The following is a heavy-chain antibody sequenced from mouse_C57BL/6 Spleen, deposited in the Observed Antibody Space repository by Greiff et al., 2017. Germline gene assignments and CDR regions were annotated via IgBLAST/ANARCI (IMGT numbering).Heavy chain of an antibody. D-gene: IGHD1-3*01. Sequence: QVQLQQSGAELVRPGTSVKMSCKASGYTFTNYWIGWAKQRPGHGLEWIGDIYPGGGYTNYNEKFKGKATLTADKSSSTAYMQFSSLTSEDSAIYYCARLRGKGYFDHRGQGSTRTVSS. V-gene: IGHV1-63*01. CDR3: ARLRGKGYFDH. CDR2: IYPGGGYT. J-gene: IGHJ2*01. CDR1: GYTFTNYW.